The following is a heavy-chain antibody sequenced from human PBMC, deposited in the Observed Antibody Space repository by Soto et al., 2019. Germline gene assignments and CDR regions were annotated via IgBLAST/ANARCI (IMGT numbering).Heavy chain of an antibody. Sequence: QVQLVQSGAEVKKPGASVKVSCNASGDTFTDYYIHWVRQDPGQGLEWMGTVNPSGGHTTYAQHFLGRMTMTRDTSTSTLYMELTSLTSEDTAVYYCARGGHVVVMTAALDYWGQGTLVTVSS. CDR2: VNPSGGHT. V-gene: IGHV1-46*01. J-gene: IGHJ4*02. CDR3: ARGGHVVVMTAALDY. D-gene: IGHD2-21*02. CDR1: GDTFTDYY.